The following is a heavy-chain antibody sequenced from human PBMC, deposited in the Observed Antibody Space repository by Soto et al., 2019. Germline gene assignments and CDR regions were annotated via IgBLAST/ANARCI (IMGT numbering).Heavy chain of an antibody. Sequence: SVKVSCKASGYTFTSYYMQWVRQARGQRLEWIGWIVVGSGNTNYAQKFQERVTITRDMSTSTAYMELSSLRSEDTAVYYCYYYGMDVWGQGTTVTVSS. CDR2: IVVGSGNT. J-gene: IGHJ6*02. CDR1: GYTFTSYY. CDR3: YYYGMDV. V-gene: IGHV1-58*02.